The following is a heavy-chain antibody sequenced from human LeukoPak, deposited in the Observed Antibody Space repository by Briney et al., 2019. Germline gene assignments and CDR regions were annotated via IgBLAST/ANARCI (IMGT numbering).Heavy chain of an antibody. CDR2: ISGSGGRT. CDR3: AKDLVRGPTVTNWYFDY. D-gene: IGHD4-17*01. V-gene: IGHV3-23*01. J-gene: IGHJ4*02. CDR1: GFTFSSYA. Sequence: PVGSLRLSCAASGFTFSSYAMSWVRQAPGKGLEWVAAISGSGGRTYYADSVKGRFTISRDNSKNTLYLQMNSLRAEDTAVYYCAKDLVRGPTVTNWYFDYWGQGTLVTVSS.